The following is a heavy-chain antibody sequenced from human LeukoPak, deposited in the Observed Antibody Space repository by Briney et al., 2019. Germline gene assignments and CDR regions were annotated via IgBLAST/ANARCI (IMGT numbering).Heavy chain of an antibody. Sequence: KPSETLSLTCSFSGDSIRSYYWSWIRQPPGKALEWLARIDWDDDKYYSTSLKTRLTISKDTSKNQVVLTMTNMDPVDTATYYCARILERHNWFDPWGQGTLVTVSS. V-gene: IGHV2-70*11. J-gene: IGHJ5*02. D-gene: IGHD3-3*01. CDR3: ARILERHNWFDP. CDR1: GDSIRSYYW. CDR2: IDWDDDK.